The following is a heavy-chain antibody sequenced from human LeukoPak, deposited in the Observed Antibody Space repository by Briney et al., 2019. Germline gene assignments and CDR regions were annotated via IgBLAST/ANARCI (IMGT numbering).Heavy chain of an antibody. CDR3: ARLIMITFGGVIVMFDY. Sequence: ASVKVSCKASGYTFTSYGISWVRQAPGQGLEWMGWISAYNGNTNYAQKLQGRVTMTTDTSTSTAYMELRSLRSDDTAVYYCARLIMITFGGVIVMFDYWGQGTLVTVSS. J-gene: IGHJ4*02. V-gene: IGHV1-18*01. D-gene: IGHD3-16*02. CDR1: GYTFTSYG. CDR2: ISAYNGNT.